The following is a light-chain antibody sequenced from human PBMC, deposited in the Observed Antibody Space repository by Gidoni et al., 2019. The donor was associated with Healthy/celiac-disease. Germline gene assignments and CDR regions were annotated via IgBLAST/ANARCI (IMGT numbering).Light chain of an antibody. CDR1: SSDFGGYNY. Sequence: QSALTQPPSASGSPGQSVTISCTGTSSDFGGYNYVSWYQQHPGKAPKLMIYEVSKRPSGVPYRFSGSKSGNTAALTVSGLQADDEADYYCSSYAGSNNHVVFGGGTKLTVL. CDR2: EVS. V-gene: IGLV2-8*01. CDR3: SSYAGSNNHVV. J-gene: IGLJ2*01.